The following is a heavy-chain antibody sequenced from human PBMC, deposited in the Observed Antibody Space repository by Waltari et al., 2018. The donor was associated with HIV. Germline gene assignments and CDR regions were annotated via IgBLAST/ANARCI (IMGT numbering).Heavy chain of an antibody. CDR2: IYYSGST. J-gene: IGHJ6*02. CDR3: ARDYIDYPGMDV. Sequence: QVQLQESGPGLVKPSETLSLTCTVSGGSISSYYWSWIRQPPGKGLEWIGYIYYSGSTNYNPSLKSRVTISVDTSKNQFSLKLSSVTAADTAVYYCARDYIDYPGMDVWGQGTTVTVSS. V-gene: IGHV4-59*01. CDR1: GGSISSYY. D-gene: IGHD5-12*01.